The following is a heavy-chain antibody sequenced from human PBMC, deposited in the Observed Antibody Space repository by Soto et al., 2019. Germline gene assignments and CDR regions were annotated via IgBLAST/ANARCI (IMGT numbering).Heavy chain of an antibody. V-gene: IGHV4-34*01. CDR3: ARGRYRSGWYAEYFQH. CDR2: INHSGST. J-gene: IGHJ1*01. CDR1: GGSFSGYY. D-gene: IGHD6-19*01. Sequence: SGTLSLTCAVYGGSFSGYYCSWIRQPPGKGLEWIGEINHSGSTNYNPSLKSRVTISVDTSKNQFSLKLSSVTAADTAVYYCARGRYRSGWYAEYFQHWGQGTLVT.